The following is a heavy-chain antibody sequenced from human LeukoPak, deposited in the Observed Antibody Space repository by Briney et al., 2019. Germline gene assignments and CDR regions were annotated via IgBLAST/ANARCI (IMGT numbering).Heavy chain of an antibody. CDR1: GFTFSSYS. D-gene: IGHD5-18*01. CDR2: ISSSSSYI. CDR3: ARWGDTAMVTKGYFDY. J-gene: IGHJ4*02. V-gene: IGHV3-21*01. Sequence: GGSLRLSCAASGFTFSSYSMNWVRQAPGKGLEWVSSISSSSSYIYYADSVKGRFTISRDNAKNSLYLQMNSLRAEDTAVYYCARWGDTAMVTKGYFDYWGQGALVTVSS.